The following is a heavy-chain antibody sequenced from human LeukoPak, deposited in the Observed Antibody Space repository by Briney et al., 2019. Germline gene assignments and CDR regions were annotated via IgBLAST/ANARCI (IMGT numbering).Heavy chain of an antibody. CDR1: GGTFSSYA. CDR2: IIPIFGTA. Sequence: GSSVKVSCKASGGTFSSYAISWVRQAPGQGLEWMGGIIPIFGTANYAQKFQGRVTITADESTSTAYMELSSLRSEDTAVYYCARETHRYHYDSSGYYYFDYWGQGTLVTVSS. J-gene: IGHJ4*02. V-gene: IGHV1-69*01. CDR3: ARETHRYHYDSSGYYYFDY. D-gene: IGHD3-22*01.